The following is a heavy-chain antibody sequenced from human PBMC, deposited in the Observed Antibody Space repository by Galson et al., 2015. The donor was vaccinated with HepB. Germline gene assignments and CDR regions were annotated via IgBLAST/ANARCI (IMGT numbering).Heavy chain of an antibody. CDR3: ARVVVTATDWFDP. V-gene: IGHV4-59*01. J-gene: IGHJ5*02. CDR1: GGSISSYY. CDR2: IYYSGST. D-gene: IGHD2-21*02. Sequence: ETLSLTCTVSGGSISSYYWSWIRQPPGKGLEWIGYIYYSGSTNYNPSLKSRVTISVDTSKNQFSLKLSSVTAADTAVYYCARVVVTATDWFDPWGQGTLVTVSS.